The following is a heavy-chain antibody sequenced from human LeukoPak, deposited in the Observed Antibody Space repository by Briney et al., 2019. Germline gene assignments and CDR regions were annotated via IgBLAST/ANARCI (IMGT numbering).Heavy chain of an antibody. D-gene: IGHD2-21*02. Sequence: SETLSLTCAVYGGSFSGYYWSWIRQPPGKGLEWIGYIHYSVSTNYNPSLKSRVTISVDTSKNQFSLKLRSVTAADTAVYYCARAYCVGDCTVLHIYFDNWGQGTLVTVSS. J-gene: IGHJ4*02. V-gene: IGHV4-59*01. CDR3: ARAYCVGDCTVLHIYFDN. CDR2: IHYSVST. CDR1: GGSFSGYY.